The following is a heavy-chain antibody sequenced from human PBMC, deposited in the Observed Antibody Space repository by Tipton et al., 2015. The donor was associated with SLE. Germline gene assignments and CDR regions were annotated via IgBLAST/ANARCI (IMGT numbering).Heavy chain of an antibody. Sequence: TLSLTCSVSGGSINVYYWSWVRQPPGKGLEWVGYVSYSGSTNYNPSLQSRVTISADTSKNHFSLNLSSMTAAGTAVYYCARDAWHTTSGVVFNYFDYWGQGSLVTVSS. CDR3: ARDAWHTTSGVVFNYFDY. V-gene: IGHV4-59*01. J-gene: IGHJ4*02. CDR2: VSYSGST. D-gene: IGHD3-3*01. CDR1: GGSINVYY.